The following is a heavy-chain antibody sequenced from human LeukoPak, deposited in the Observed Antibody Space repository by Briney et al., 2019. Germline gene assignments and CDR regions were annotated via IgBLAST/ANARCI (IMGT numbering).Heavy chain of an antibody. CDR3: ARGSGVSSDY. Sequence: SETLSLTCTVSGGSISSYYWSWIRQPPGKGLEWIGYTYYSGSTNYNPSLKSRVTISVDTSKNQFSLKLSSVTAADTAVYYCARGSGVSSDYWGQGTLVTVSS. V-gene: IGHV4-59*01. CDR1: GGSISSYY. J-gene: IGHJ4*02. CDR2: TYYSGST. D-gene: IGHD3-10*01.